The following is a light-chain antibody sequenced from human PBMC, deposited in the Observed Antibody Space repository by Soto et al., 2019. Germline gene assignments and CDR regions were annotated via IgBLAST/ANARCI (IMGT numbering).Light chain of an antibody. J-gene: IGKJ1*01. CDR3: QQYGSSPWT. CDR1: QSVSSSY. CDR2: GAS. Sequence: EIVLTQSPGTLSLSPGESATLSCRASQSVSSSYLAWYQQKPGQAPRPLIYGASSRAIGIPDRFSGSGSGTDFTLTISRLEPEEFAVYYCQQYGSSPWTFGQGTKVEIK. V-gene: IGKV3-20*01.